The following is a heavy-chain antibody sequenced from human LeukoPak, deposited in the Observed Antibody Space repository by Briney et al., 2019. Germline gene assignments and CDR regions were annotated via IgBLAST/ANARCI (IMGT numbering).Heavy chain of an antibody. J-gene: IGHJ4*02. D-gene: IGHD1-26*01. CDR1: GGSIRSSYYY. V-gene: IGHV4-39*07. CDR3: VRRMVGAIRPFDY. Sequence: PSETLSLTCTVSGGSIRSSYYYWGWIRQPPGKGLEWIGSIYDSGSTYCNPSLKSRVIISVDTSKNQFSLKLSFVTAADTAVYYCVRRMVGAIRPFDYWGQGTLVTVSS. CDR2: IYDSGST.